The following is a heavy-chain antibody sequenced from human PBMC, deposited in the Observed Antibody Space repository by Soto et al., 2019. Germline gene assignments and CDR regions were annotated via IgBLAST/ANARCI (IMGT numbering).Heavy chain of an antibody. V-gene: IGHV3-23*01. Sequence: GGSLRLSCAASGFTFSSYAMNWVRQAPGKGLEWVSGISGSGGSTYYADSVKGRFTISRDISKSTLYLQMNSLRAEDTAIYYCAKVGYSGCDTYFDYWGQGTLVTVSS. CDR1: GFTFSSYA. J-gene: IGHJ4*02. CDR3: AKVGYSGCDTYFDY. CDR2: ISGSGGST. D-gene: IGHD5-12*01.